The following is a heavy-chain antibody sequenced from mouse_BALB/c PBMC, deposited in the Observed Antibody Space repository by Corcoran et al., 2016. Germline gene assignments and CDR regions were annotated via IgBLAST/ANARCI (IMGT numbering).Heavy chain of an antibody. CDR2: ISYDGSN. J-gene: IGHJ4*01. CDR3: ARDGNYYAMDY. V-gene: IGHV3-6*02. Sequence: DVQLQESGPGLVKPSQSLSLTCSVTGYSITSGYYWNWIRQFPGNKLEWMGYISYDGSNNYNPSLKNRISITRDTSKNKFFLKLNSVTTEDTATYYCARDGNYYAMDYWGQGTSVTVSS. CDR1: GYSITSGYY. D-gene: IGHD2-1*01.